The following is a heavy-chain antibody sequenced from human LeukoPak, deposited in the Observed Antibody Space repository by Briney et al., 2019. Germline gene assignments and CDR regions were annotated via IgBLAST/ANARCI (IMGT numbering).Heavy chain of an antibody. CDR1: GFTFSSYG. D-gene: IGHD2-2*02. CDR3: ATIRSPNWFDP. Sequence: GGSLRLSCAASGFTFSSYGMHWVRQAPGKGLEWVAFIRYDGGNKYYADSVKGRFAISRYNSKNTLYLQMNSLGAEDTAVYYCATIRSPNWFDPWGQGTLVTVSS. V-gene: IGHV3-30*02. CDR2: IRYDGGNK. J-gene: IGHJ5*02.